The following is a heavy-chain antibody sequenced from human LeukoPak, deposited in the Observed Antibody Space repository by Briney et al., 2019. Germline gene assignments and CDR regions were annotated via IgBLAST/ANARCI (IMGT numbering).Heavy chain of an antibody. CDR1: GGSISSYY. J-gene: IGHJ5*02. Sequence: PSETLSLTCTVSGGSISSYYWSWIRQPPGKGLGWIGYIYYSGSTNYNPSLKSRVTISVDTSKNQFSLKLSSVTAADTAVYYCARDAHHYYGSGSYTAWFDPWGQGTLVTVSS. V-gene: IGHV4-59*12. CDR2: IYYSGST. CDR3: ARDAHHYYGSGSYTAWFDP. D-gene: IGHD3-10*01.